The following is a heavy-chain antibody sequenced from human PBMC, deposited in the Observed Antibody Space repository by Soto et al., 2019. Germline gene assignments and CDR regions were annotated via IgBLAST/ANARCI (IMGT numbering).Heavy chain of an antibody. CDR1: GFTFSSYG. Sequence: PGGSLRLSCGASGFTFSSYGMHWVRQAPGKGLEWVAVISYDGSNKYYADSVKGRFTISRDNSKNTLYLQMNSLRAEDTAVYYCAKDSQDSSGYYPVVSWGQGTLVTVSS. J-gene: IGHJ5*02. CDR3: AKDSQDSSGYYPVVS. V-gene: IGHV3-30*18. D-gene: IGHD3-22*01. CDR2: ISYDGSNK.